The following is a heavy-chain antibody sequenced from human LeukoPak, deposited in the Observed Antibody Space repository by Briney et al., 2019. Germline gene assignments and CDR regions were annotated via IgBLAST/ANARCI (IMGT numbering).Heavy chain of an antibody. Sequence: SQTLSLTCAISGDSVSSNSAAWNWIRQSPSRGLEWLGRTYYRSKWYTDYGVSVRSRMTINTDTSKNQFSLKLSSVTAADTAVYYCARLIRWELYYFDYWGQGTLVTVSS. D-gene: IGHD4-23*01. CDR3: ARLIRWELYYFDY. CDR1: GDSVSSNSAA. J-gene: IGHJ4*02. V-gene: IGHV6-1*01. CDR2: TYYRSKWYT.